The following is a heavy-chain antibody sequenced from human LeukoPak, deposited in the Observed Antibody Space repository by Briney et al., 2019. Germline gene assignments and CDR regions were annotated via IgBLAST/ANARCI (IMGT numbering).Heavy chain of an antibody. D-gene: IGHD3-22*01. CDR1: GFSLSTSGVG. CDR3: ARTYDSSGYYSFFFDY. Sequence: SGPTLVKPTQTLTLTCTFSGFSLSTSGVGVGWIRQPPGKALEWLALIYWDDDKRYSPSLKSRLTIAKDSSKNQVVLTMTNVDPVDTATYYCARTYDSSGYYSFFFDYWGQGTLVTVSS. V-gene: IGHV2-5*02. J-gene: IGHJ4*02. CDR2: IYWDDDK.